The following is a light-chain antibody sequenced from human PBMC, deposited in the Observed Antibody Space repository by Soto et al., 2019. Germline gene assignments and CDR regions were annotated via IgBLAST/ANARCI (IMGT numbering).Light chain of an antibody. J-gene: IGKJ2*01. Sequence: EIVLTQSPATLSLSPGKRATLSCRASQSVSSYLAWYQHKPGQAPRLLIYDASNRATGIPARFSGSGSGTEFTLTISSLEPEDFAIYYCQQRSNWPPTFGQGTKLEIK. CDR3: QQRSNWPPT. CDR2: DAS. V-gene: IGKV3-11*01. CDR1: QSVSSY.